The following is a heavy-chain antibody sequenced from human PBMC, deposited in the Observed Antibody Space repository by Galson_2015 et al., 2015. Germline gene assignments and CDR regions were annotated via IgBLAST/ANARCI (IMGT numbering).Heavy chain of an antibody. D-gene: IGHD6-13*01. CDR2: INAGNGNT. CDR3: AGSAAGREYYYYYYGMDV. Sequence: SVKVSCKASGYTFTSYAMHWVRQAPGQRLEWMGWINAGNGNTKYSQKFQGRVTITRDTSASTAYMELSSLRSEDTAVYYCAGSAAGREYYYYYYGMDVWGQGTTVTVSS. CDR1: GYTFTSYA. J-gene: IGHJ6*02. V-gene: IGHV1-3*01.